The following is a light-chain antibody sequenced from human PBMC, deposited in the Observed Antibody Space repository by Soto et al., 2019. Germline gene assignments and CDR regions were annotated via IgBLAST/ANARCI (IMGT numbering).Light chain of an antibody. CDR3: AAWDDSLSGNWV. V-gene: IGLV1-47*01. CDR1: SSNIGSNY. Sequence: QSVLTQPPSASGTPGQRVTISCSGSSSNIGSNYVYWYQQLPGTAPKLLIYRNNQRPSGVPDRFSGSKSGTSASLAISGRRSEDEAEYYCAAWDDSLSGNWVFGGGTKLTVL. J-gene: IGLJ3*02. CDR2: RNN.